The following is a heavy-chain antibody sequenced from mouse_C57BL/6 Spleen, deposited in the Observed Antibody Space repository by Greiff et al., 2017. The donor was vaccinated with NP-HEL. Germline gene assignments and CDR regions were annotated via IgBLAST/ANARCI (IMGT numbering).Heavy chain of an antibody. CDR2: IWTGGGT. CDR1: GFSLTSYA. V-gene: IGHV2-9-1*01. Sequence: VQLQESGPGLVAPSQSLSITCTVSGFSLTSYAISWVRQPPGKGLEWLGVIWTGGGTNYNSALKSRLSISKDNSKSQVFLKMNSLQTDDTARYYCARIYYDYDDGNFDYWGQGTTLTVSS. CDR3: ARIYYDYDDGNFDY. D-gene: IGHD2-4*01. J-gene: IGHJ2*01.